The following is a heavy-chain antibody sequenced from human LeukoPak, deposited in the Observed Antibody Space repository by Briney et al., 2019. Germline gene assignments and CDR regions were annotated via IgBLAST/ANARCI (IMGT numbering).Heavy chain of an antibody. CDR2: ISGSGGST. Sequence: GGSLRLSCAASGFTFSSHAMSWVRQAPGKGLEWVSAISGSGGSTYYADSVKGRFTISRDNSKNTLYLQMNSLRAEDTAVYYCAKVITMVRGAWDYWGQGTLVTVSS. CDR1: GFTFSSHA. CDR3: AKVITMVRGAWDY. V-gene: IGHV3-23*01. J-gene: IGHJ4*02. D-gene: IGHD3-10*01.